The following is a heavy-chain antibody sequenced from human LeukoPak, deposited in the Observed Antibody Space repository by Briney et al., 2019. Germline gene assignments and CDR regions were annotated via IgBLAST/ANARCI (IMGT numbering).Heavy chain of an antibody. CDR2: VKQDGREK. J-gene: IGHJ4*02. Sequence: GGSLRLSCTASGFTFSSYSMNWVRQAPGKGLEWVANVKQDGREKYYVDSVKGRFTISRDNAKNSLYLQMNSLRAEDTAVYYCARSDSHYDILTGYYPIPYYFDYWGQGTLVTVSS. D-gene: IGHD3-9*01. V-gene: IGHV3-7*01. CDR3: ARSDSHYDILTGYYPIPYYFDY. CDR1: GFTFSSYS.